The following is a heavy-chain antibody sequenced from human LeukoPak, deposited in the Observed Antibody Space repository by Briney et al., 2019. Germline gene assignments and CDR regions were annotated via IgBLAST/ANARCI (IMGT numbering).Heavy chain of an antibody. CDR3: ARARGDYDILTGYPGAFDI. J-gene: IGHJ3*02. CDR2: ISSSSYI. D-gene: IGHD3-9*01. CDR1: GFTFSSYS. Sequence: GGSLRLSCAASGFTFSSYSMNWVRQAPGKGLEWVSSISSSSYIYYADSVKGRFTISRDNAKNSLYLQMNSLRAEDTAVYYCARARGDYDILTGYPGAFDIWGQGTMVTVSS. V-gene: IGHV3-21*01.